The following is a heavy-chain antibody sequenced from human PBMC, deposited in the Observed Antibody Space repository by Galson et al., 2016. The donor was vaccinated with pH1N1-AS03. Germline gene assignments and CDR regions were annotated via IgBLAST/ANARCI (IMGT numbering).Heavy chain of an antibody. D-gene: IGHD3-10*01. V-gene: IGHV3-7*01. J-gene: IGHJ4*02. CDR2: IDQDGSEK. CDR1: GFRFIDYW. Sequence: LRLSCAASGFRFIDYWMPWVRQAPGKGLEWVANIDQDGSEKYYMDSVEGRFTISRDNAKNSLSLQMNSLRSEDTAVYYCTSGMVELDYWGQGTLVTVSS. CDR3: TSGMVELDY.